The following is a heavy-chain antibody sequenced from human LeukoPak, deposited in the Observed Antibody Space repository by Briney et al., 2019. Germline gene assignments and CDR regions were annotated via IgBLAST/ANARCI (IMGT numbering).Heavy chain of an antibody. J-gene: IGHJ4*02. CDR1: GDSVASNSAA. V-gene: IGHV6-1*01. Sequence: SQTLSLTCALSGDSVASNSAAWHWLRQSPSRGLEWLGRTYYRSKWYNDYAVSVKSRITINPDTSKNQFSLQLNSVTPEDTAVYYCARVSKKVVDYWGQGTLVTVSS. CDR3: ARVSKKVVDY. D-gene: IGHD2-2*01. CDR2: TYYRSKWYN.